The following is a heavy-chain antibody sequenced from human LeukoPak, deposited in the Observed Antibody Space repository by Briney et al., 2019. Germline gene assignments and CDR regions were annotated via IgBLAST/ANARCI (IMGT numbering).Heavy chain of an antibody. V-gene: IGHV1-46*01. Sequence: GASVKVSCKASGYTFTSYYIDWVRQAPGQGLEWMGVINPSGGSTRCAQKFQGRVTMTGDPSTRTVYMELSSLTSDDTAVYYCARGTTDDYWGQGTPVTVSS. J-gene: IGHJ4*02. CDR2: INPSGGST. D-gene: IGHD1-1*01. CDR1: GYTFTSYY. CDR3: ARGTTDDY.